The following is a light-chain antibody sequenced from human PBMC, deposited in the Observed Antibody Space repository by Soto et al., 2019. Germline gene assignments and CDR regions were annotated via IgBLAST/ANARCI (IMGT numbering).Light chain of an antibody. V-gene: IGKV3-20*01. J-gene: IGKJ1*01. CDR3: QQYGSSPRT. CDR1: QSVSSTY. CDR2: GAS. Sequence: EIVLTQSPGTLSLSPGERGTLSCRASQSVSSTYLAWYQQKPGQAPRLLIYGASTRGTGIPDRFSGSGSGTDFTLTISRLEPEDFAVYFCQQYGSSPRTFGQGTKVEIK.